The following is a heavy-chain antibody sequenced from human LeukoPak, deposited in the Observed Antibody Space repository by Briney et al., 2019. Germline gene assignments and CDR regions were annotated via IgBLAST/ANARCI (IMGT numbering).Heavy chain of an antibody. V-gene: IGHV3-7*01. Sequence: GSLRLSCAASGFSFTNYWMSWVRQAPGKGPEWVANVKEDGTTKQYVDSVKGRFTISRDNAKNSLYLQMDSLRAEDTAVYYCVSQEVVPHWGQGTLVSVSS. J-gene: IGHJ4*02. CDR2: VKEDGTTK. D-gene: IGHD2-15*01. CDR3: VSQEVVPH. CDR1: GFSFTNYW.